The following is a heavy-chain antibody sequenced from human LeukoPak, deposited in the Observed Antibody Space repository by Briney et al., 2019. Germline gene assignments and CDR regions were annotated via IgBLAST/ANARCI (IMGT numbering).Heavy chain of an antibody. CDR2: IYYSGST. J-gene: IGHJ5*02. CDR3: ARWGTYYYDSSGWTKWFDP. Sequence: SETLSLTCTVSGGSISSYSRSWIRQPPGKGLEWIGYIYYSGSTDYNPSLTSRVTISVDTTKHQFSLKLSSVTAADTAVYYWARWGTYYYDSSGWTKWFDPWGQGTLVTVSS. D-gene: IGHD3-22*01. CDR1: GGSISSYS. V-gene: IGHV4-59*01.